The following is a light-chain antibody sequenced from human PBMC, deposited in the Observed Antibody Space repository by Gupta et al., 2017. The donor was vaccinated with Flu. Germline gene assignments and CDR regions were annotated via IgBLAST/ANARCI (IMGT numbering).Light chain of an antibody. CDR3: QQRSGLPMYT. J-gene: IGKJ2*01. CDR1: QSLNIC. Sequence: EIVLTQSPATLSLSPGDRAILSCRASQSLNICLAWYQQKPGQPPRLLMFDASKRAAGIPDRFSGSGSGTDFTLTISTLEPEDFAVYYCQQRSGLPMYTFGQGTKLE. CDR2: DAS. V-gene: IGKV3-11*01.